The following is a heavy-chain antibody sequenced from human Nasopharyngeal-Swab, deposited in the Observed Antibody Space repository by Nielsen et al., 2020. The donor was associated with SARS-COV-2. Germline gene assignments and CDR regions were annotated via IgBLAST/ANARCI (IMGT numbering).Heavy chain of an antibody. V-gene: IGHV4-59*01. Sequence: SETLSLTCTVSGGSISSYYWSWIRQPPGKGLEWIGYIYYSGTTNYNPSLKSRVTISVDTSKNQFSLKLRSVTAADTAVYYCARLIAVAGRFDYWGQGTLVTVSS. CDR3: ARLIAVAGRFDY. J-gene: IGHJ4*02. D-gene: IGHD6-19*01. CDR1: GGSISSYY. CDR2: IYYSGTT.